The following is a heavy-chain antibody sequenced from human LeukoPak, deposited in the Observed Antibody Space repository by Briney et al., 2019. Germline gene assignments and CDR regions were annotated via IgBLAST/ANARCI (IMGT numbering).Heavy chain of an antibody. D-gene: IGHD4-17*01. CDR1: GDSIRSFF. V-gene: IGHV4-59*01. Sequence: PSETLSLTCTVSGDSIRSFFGSWIRQPPGKGLEWIGFFYYTGSTNYNRSLKSRVAISVDTSTNQLFLNLSSVTAADTAVYYCARLPSAGHGYFEDWGQGALVTVSS. CDR3: ARLPSAGHGYFED. CDR2: FYYTGST. J-gene: IGHJ4*02.